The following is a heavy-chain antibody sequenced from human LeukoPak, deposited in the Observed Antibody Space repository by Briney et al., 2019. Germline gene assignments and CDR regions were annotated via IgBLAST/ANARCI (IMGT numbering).Heavy chain of an antibody. CDR2: ISSSSSYI. D-gene: IGHD2-21*02. CDR3: ARETYCGGDCYVQYYFDY. J-gene: IGHJ4*02. Sequence: PGGSLRLSCAASGFTFSSYSMNWVRQAPGKGLEWVSSISSSSSYIYYADSVKGRFTISRDNAKNSLYLQMNSLRAEDTAVYNCARETYCGGDCYVQYYFDYWGQGTLVTVSS. CDR1: GFTFSSYS. V-gene: IGHV3-21*01.